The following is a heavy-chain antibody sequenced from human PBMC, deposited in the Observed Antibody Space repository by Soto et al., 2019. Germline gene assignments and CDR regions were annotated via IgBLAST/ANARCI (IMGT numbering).Heavy chain of an antibody. J-gene: IGHJ3*01. Sequence: SETLSLTCGVSGGTIRSPDWWTWVRQPPGKGLEWIGEIFQSGSTNYTPSLESRVTISVDKSKNQFSLTLTSVTAADTAVYYCARLQYTVVTAIDVWGQGTMVTVSS. CDR3: ARLQYTVVTAIDV. V-gene: IGHV4-4*02. CDR1: GGTIRSPDW. D-gene: IGHD4-17*01. CDR2: IFQSGST.